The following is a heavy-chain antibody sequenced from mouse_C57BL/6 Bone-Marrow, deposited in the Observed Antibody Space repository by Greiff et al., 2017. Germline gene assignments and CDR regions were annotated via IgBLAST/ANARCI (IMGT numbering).Heavy chain of an antibody. CDR3: ARDSNYGDCAMDY. Sequence: VQLQESGAELARPGASVKLSCKASGYTFTSYGISWVKQRTGQGLEWIGEIYPRSGNPYYNEKFNGKATLAADKSSRTAYMELRSLTSEDSAVYFCARDSNYGDCAMDYWGQGTSVTVSS. V-gene: IGHV1-81*01. CDR2: IYPRSGNP. CDR1: GYTFTSYG. D-gene: IGHD2-5*01. J-gene: IGHJ4*01.